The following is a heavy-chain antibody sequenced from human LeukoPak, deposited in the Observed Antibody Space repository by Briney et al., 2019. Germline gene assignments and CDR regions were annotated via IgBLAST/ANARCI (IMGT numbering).Heavy chain of an antibody. CDR2: TSGSGANT. D-gene: IGHD2-2*01. J-gene: IGHJ5*02. V-gene: IGHV3-23*01. CDR1: GFTFSSNA. Sequence: GGSLCLSCAAYGFTFSSNAMSWDRPAQGQVREWVSATSGSGANTYYTDSVRGRFTISRDNSKNTLYLQMNSLRAEDTAVYYCAGPGGDCSSTSLWSADCLLSKNWFDPWGQGTLVTVSS. CDR3: AGPGGDCSSTSLWSADCLLSKNWFDP.